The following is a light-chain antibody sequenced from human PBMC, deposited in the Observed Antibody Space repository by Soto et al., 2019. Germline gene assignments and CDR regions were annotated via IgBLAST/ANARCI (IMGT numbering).Light chain of an antibody. CDR2: AAS. J-gene: IGKJ2*01. CDR3: QQSSNIPYT. Sequence: DIQMTQSPSSLSVSVGDRVTITCRASQTISSYLNWYQQSPGKAPKLLIYAASSLQSGVPSRFIGSGSGTDFTLTISSLQPEDFATYYCQQSSNIPYTFGQGTKLEIK. V-gene: IGKV1-39*01. CDR1: QTISSY.